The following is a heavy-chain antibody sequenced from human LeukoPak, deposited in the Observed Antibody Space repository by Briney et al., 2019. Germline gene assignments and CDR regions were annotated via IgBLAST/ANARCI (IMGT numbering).Heavy chain of an antibody. CDR3: ARDGSPPV. CDR2: IRSSGSII. Sequence: VGSLRLSCAASGFTFSSYSMNWVRQAPGKGLEWVSYIRSSGSIIYYADSVKGRFTISRDNAKNSLYLQMNSLRAEDTAVYYCARDGSPPVWGQGTMVTVSS. D-gene: IGHD3-10*01. J-gene: IGHJ3*01. CDR1: GFTFSSYS. V-gene: IGHV3-48*04.